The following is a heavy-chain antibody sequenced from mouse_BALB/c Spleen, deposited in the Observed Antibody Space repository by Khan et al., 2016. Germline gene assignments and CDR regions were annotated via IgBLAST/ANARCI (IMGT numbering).Heavy chain of an antibody. V-gene: IGHV1-4*02. CDR1: GYTFTRYT. CDR2: INPSSEYT. Sequence: QVQLKQSAAELSRPGASVKMSCKASGYTFTRYTIQWVKQRPGQGLEWIGYINPSSEYTEYNQKFKDKTTLTADKSSNTVYMQLSSLTSEDSAVYYCARSRDGYYSAMDYWGQGTSVTVSS. J-gene: IGHJ4*01. CDR3: ARSRDGYYSAMDY. D-gene: IGHD2-3*01.